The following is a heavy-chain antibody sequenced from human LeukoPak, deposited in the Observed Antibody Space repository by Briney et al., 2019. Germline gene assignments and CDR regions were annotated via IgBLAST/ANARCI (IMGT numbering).Heavy chain of an antibody. J-gene: IGHJ5*02. V-gene: IGHV4-38-2*02. CDR1: GLSITRPYY. CDR3: ARDFGETSLPNWFDP. Sequence: SETLSLTCSVSGLSITRPYYWGWLRQSPGKGLEWIGSTSRRDSPYYNPSLESRVTISLDTSKNQFSLKLTSVTAADTAVYYCARDFGETSLPNWFDPWGQGTLVIVTS. CDR2: TSRRDSP. D-gene: IGHD3-16*01.